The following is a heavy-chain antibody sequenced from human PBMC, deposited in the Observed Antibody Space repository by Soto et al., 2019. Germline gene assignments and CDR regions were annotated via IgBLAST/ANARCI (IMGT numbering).Heavy chain of an antibody. V-gene: IGHV3-30*18. CDR1: GFTFSSYG. D-gene: IGHD3-10*01. J-gene: IGHJ5*02. CDR2: ISYDGSNK. Sequence: GGSLRLSCAASGFTFSSYGMHWVRQAPGKGLEWVAVISYDGSNKYYADSVKGRFTISRDNSKNTLYLQMNSLRAEDTAVYYCAKDPYYGSGSLNWFDPWGQGTLVTVSS. CDR3: AKDPYYGSGSLNWFDP.